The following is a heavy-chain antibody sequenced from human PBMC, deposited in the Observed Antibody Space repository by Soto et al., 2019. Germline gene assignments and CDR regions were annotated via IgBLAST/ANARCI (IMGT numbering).Heavy chain of an antibody. CDR2: IYSLGNT. CDR1: GGSISSSSYY. V-gene: IGHV4-39*01. Sequence: QMQLQESGPGLVKPSETLSLTCTVSGGSISSSSYYWGWIRQPPGQGLEWLGTIYSLGNTYYNPSLKSRVTIAVDQSKSQLFLKLSSVTAPDTAVYYCARQIYDSSGYYYAYWCQGTLVTVSS. CDR3: ARQIYDSSGYYYAY. D-gene: IGHD3-22*01. J-gene: IGHJ4*02.